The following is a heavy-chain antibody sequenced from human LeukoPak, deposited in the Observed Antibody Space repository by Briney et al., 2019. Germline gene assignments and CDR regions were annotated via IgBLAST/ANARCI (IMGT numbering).Heavy chain of an antibody. Sequence: PGGSLRLSCAASGFTFSDYYMSWIRQAPGKGLEWVSYISSSSSYTNYADSVKGRFTISRDNAKNSLYLQMNSLRAEDTAVYYCARELRYFDWLLGWSQGVAGTGLLDYWGQGTLVTVSS. CDR3: ARELRYFDWLLGWSQGVAGTGLLDY. CDR1: GFTFSDYY. V-gene: IGHV3-11*06. J-gene: IGHJ4*02. D-gene: IGHD3-9*01. CDR2: ISSSSSYT.